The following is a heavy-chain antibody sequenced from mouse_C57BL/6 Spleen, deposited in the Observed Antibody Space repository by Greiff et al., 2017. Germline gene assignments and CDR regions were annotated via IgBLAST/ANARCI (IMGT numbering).Heavy chain of an antibody. CDR1: GYAFSSYW. Sequence: QVHVKQSGAELVKPGASVKISCKASGYAFSSYWMNWVKQRPGKGLEWIGQIYPGDGDTNYNGKFKGKATLTADKSSSTAYMQLSSLTSEDSAVYFCARPSYGNYGYFDVWGTGTTVTVSS. D-gene: IGHD2-10*01. CDR3: ARPSYGNYGYFDV. CDR2: IYPGDGDT. V-gene: IGHV1-80*01. J-gene: IGHJ1*03.